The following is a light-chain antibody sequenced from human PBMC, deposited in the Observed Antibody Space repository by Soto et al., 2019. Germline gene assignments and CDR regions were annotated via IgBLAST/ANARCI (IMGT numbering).Light chain of an antibody. CDR3: AACDDSQNGVV. J-gene: IGLJ2*01. Sequence: QSVLTQPPAVSEAPRQRVTISWSGSSSNIGDNAVSWYQQHPGKAPKLFIYFDDLKSTGISDRFSGSKSGTSASLAISGLQSEYEADYFCAACDDSQNGVVFGGGTKLTVL. V-gene: IGLV1-36*01. CDR1: SSNIGDNA. CDR2: FDD.